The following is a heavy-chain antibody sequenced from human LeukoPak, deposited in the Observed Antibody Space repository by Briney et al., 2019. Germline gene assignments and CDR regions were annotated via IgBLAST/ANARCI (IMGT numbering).Heavy chain of an antibody. Sequence: GGSLILSCAASAFTFSNYAMTWVRQAPGKGLEWISAISGSAGSTYYADSVKGRFTISRDNSKNTLYLQMNSLRAEDTAVYYCAKGPRLIWFGGPSHFDYWGRGTLVTVSS. V-gene: IGHV3-23*01. J-gene: IGHJ4*02. CDR2: ISGSAGST. CDR3: AKGPRLIWFGGPSHFDY. CDR1: AFTFSNYA. D-gene: IGHD3-10*01.